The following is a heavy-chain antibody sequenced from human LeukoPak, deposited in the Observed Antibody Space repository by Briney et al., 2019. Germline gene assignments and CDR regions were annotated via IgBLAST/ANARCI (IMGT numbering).Heavy chain of an antibody. CDR1: GYTFTSYG. V-gene: IGHV1-18*01. CDR2: ISAYNGDT. CDR3: VRGGSGSYYDY. J-gene: IGHJ4*02. Sequence: ASVKVSCKASGYTFTSYGISWVRQAPGQGFEWMGWISAYNGDTKYPETSQVRVTLTTDTSTNTVYMELRNLKSDDTAVYYCVRGGSGSYYDYWGQGTLITVSS. D-gene: IGHD3-10*01.